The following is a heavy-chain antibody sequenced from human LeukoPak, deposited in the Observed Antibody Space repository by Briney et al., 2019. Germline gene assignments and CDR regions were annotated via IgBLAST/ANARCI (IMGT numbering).Heavy chain of an antibody. Sequence: PSETLSLTCAVYGGSFSGYYWSWIRQPPGKGLEWIGEINHSGSTNYNLSLKSRVTISVDTSKNQFSLKLSSVTAADTAVYYWARQDSSSWYSIDYWGQGTLVTVSS. CDR1: GGSFSGYY. CDR3: ARQDSSSWYSIDY. CDR2: INHSGST. D-gene: IGHD6-13*01. J-gene: IGHJ4*02. V-gene: IGHV4-34*01.